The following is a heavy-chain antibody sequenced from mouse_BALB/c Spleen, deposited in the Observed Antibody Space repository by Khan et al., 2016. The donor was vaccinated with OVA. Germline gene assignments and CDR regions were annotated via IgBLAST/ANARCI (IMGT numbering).Heavy chain of an antibody. J-gene: IGHJ2*01. V-gene: IGHV1-7*01. Sequence: VELVESGAELAKPGASVKMSCKASGYTFINYWILWVKQRPGQGLEWIGYINPSTAYTEYNQNFKDKATLPADKSSSTAYMQLSSLTSEDSAVYYCARRGLRWDFDYWGQGTTLTVSS. D-gene: IGHD1-1*01. CDR3: ARRGLRWDFDY. CDR1: GYTFINYW. CDR2: INPSTAYT.